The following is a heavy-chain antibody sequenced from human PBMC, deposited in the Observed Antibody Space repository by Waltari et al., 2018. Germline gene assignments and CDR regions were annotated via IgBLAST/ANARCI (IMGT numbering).Heavy chain of an antibody. Sequence: QVQLQESGPGLVKPSETLSLTCTVSGYSISSGYYWGWIRQPPGKGLEWIGSIYHSGRTYDNPALKSRVTISVDTSKNQFSLKLSSVTAADTAVYYCARDRSYSSSSIFDYWGQGTLVTVSS. CDR1: GYSISSGYY. J-gene: IGHJ4*02. V-gene: IGHV4-38-2*02. CDR3: ARDRSYSSSSIFDY. D-gene: IGHD6-6*01. CDR2: IYHSGRT.